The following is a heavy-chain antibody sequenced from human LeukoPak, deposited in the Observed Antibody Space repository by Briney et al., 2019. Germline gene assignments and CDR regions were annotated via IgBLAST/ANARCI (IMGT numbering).Heavy chain of an antibody. Sequence: ASVKVSCKASGYTFTGYYMHWVRQAPGQGLEWMGWINPNSGGTNYAQKFQGRVTMTRDTSISTAYMELSRLRSDDTAVYYCARELTPGYYYYYMDVWGKGTTVTVSS. CDR1: GYTFTGYY. CDR3: ARELTPGYYYYYMDV. V-gene: IGHV1-2*02. D-gene: IGHD4-17*01. J-gene: IGHJ6*03. CDR2: INPNSGGT.